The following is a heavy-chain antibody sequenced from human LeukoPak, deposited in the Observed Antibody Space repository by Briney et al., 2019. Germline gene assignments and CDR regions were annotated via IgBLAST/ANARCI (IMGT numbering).Heavy chain of an antibody. CDR1: GFTFSSYS. CDR2: ISSSSSTI. CDR3: ARYGNGAWLGHYAFDM. V-gene: IGHV3-48*04. J-gene: IGHJ3*02. Sequence: GGSLRLSCAASGFTFSSYSTNWVRQAPGKGLEWVSYISSSSSTIYYADSVKGRFTISRDNAKNSLYLQMNSLKAEDTAVYYCARYGNGAWLGHYAFDMWGQGTMVTVSS. D-gene: IGHD6-19*01.